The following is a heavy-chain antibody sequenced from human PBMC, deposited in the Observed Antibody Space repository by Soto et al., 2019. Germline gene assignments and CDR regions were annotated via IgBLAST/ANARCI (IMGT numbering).Heavy chain of an antibody. CDR1: GFTFDEYA. J-gene: IGHJ5*02. V-gene: IGHV3-23*04. CDR3: ARCAVLSTTSGGWCKWFDP. D-gene: IGHD2-21*01. CDR2: ISASGAAT. Sequence: EVHLVESGGDLVQPGGSLRLSCAASGFTFDEYAMHWVRQAPGKGLEWVSGISASGAATYYVDSVKGRFTISRDNSKNTLYVQMNSLRAEDTGVYYCARCAVLSTTSGGWCKWFDPWGQGTLVTVSS.